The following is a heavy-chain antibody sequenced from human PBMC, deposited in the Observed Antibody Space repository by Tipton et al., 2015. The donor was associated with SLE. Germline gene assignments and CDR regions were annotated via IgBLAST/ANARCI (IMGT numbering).Heavy chain of an antibody. D-gene: IGHD6-13*01. CDR2: IYYSGST. V-gene: IGHV4-31*03. CDR1: GGSISSGGYY. J-gene: IGHJ6*03. CDR3: ARDKSSSWYGVYMDV. Sequence: TLSLTCTVSGGSISSGGYYWSWIRQHPGKGLEWIGYIYYSGSTYYNPSLQSRVTISVDTSKNQFSLKLSSVTDADTAVYYCARDKSSSWYGVYMDVWGKGTTVTVSS.